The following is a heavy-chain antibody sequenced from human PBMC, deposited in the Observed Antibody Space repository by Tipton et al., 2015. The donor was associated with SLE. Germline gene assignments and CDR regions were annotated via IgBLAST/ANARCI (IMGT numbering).Heavy chain of an antibody. CDR1: GFAFSRYW. CDR3: VHYDFWSGYSFDD. CDR2: INQDGTDK. V-gene: IGHV3-7*01. Sequence: LSLTCAASGFAFSRYWMSWVRQAPGKGLEWVANINQDGTDKHYVDSVKGRFTVTRDNAKNSFYLQMNSLRAEDTAVYYCVHYDFWSGYSFDDWGQGTLVIVSS. J-gene: IGHJ4*02. D-gene: IGHD3-3*01.